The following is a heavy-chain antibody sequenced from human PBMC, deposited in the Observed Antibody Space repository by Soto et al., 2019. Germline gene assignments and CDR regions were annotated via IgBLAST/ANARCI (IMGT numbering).Heavy chain of an antibody. V-gene: IGHV3-7*01. CDR3: ARAGTGPDYLPPLFDY. J-gene: IGHJ4*02. CDR2: IKQDGSEK. CDR1: GFTFSSYW. Sequence: GGSLRLSCAASGFTFSSYWMSWVRQAPGKGLEWVANIKQDGSEKYYVDSVKGRFTISRDNAKNSLYLQMNSLRAEDTAVYYCARAGTGPDYLPPLFDYWGQGTLVTVSS. D-gene: IGHD1-1*01.